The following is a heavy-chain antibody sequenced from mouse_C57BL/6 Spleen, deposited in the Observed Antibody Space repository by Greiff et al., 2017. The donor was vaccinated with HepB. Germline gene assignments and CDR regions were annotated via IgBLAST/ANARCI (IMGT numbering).Heavy chain of an antibody. J-gene: IGHJ4*01. CDR2: FYPGSGSI. Sequence: QVHVKQSGAELVKPGASVKLSCKASGYTFTEYTIHWVKQRSGQGLEWIGWFYPGSGSIKYNEKFKDKATLTADKSSSTVYMELSRLTSEDSAVYFCARHEEAGSSLYYYAMDYWGQGTSVTVSS. D-gene: IGHD1-1*01. CDR3: ARHEEAGSSLYYYAMDY. V-gene: IGHV1-62-2*01. CDR1: GYTFTEYT.